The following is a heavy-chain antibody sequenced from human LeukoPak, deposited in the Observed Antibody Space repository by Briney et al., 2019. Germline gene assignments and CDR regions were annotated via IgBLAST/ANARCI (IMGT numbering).Heavy chain of an antibody. D-gene: IGHD2-15*01. CDR1: GFTVSSNY. CDR2: LYSGGNT. J-gene: IGHJ4*02. V-gene: IGHV3-53*01. Sequence: GGSLRLSCAVSGFTVSSNYMSWVRQAPGKGLEWVSVLYSGGNTYYADSVKGRFTISRDNSKNTLYLHMNSLRAEDTAVYYCAISSNLGGDYWGQGNMVTVSS. CDR3: AISSNLGGDY.